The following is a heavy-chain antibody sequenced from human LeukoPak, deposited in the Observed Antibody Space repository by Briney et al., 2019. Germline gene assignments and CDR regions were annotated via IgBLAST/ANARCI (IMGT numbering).Heavy chain of an antibody. CDR1: GGFIIGHY. CDR3: ARFGVDYDMDV. J-gene: IGHJ6*02. CDR2: IHYSGRA. Sequence: SETVSLTCTVSGGFIIGHYWTWIRQPPGKGLEWIGQIHYSGRADYNPSLKRRVTISVDTSKNQISLNLNSVTAADTAVYYCARFGVDYDMDVWGQGTTVAVSS. D-gene: IGHD3-16*01. V-gene: IGHV4-59*11.